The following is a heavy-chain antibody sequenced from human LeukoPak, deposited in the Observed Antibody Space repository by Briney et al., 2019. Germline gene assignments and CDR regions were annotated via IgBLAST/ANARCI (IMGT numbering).Heavy chain of an antibody. Sequence: PGGSLRLSCAASGFTFSRYAMSWVRQAPGKGLEWACGISNSGESPYYANSVEGRFTISRDNSKNTLYLEINSLRAEDTAVYYCAKKSRDGYNPFDYVGQGTLVTVSS. V-gene: IGHV3-23*01. D-gene: IGHD5-24*01. CDR3: AKKSRDGYNPFDY. CDR1: GFTFSRYA. CDR2: ISNSGESP. J-gene: IGHJ4*02.